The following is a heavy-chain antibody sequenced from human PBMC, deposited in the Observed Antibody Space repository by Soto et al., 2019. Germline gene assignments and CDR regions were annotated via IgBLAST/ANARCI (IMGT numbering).Heavy chain of an antibody. J-gene: IGHJ6*02. D-gene: IGHD3-22*01. CDR1: GGSFSGYY. CDR2: INHSGST. V-gene: IGHV4-34*01. Sequence: PSETLSLTCAVYGGSFSGYYWSWIRQPPGKGLEWIGEINHSGSTNYNPSLKSRVTISVDTSKNQFSLKLSSVTAADTAVYYCAGLGTLYYYDSSGYLPYYGTDVWGQGTTVTVSS. CDR3: AGLGTLYYYDSSGYLPYYGTDV.